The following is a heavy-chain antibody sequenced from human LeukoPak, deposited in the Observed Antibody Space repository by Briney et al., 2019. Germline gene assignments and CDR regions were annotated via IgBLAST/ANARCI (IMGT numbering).Heavy chain of an antibody. V-gene: IGHV1-69*06. CDR2: IIPIFGTT. CDR3: ARVVGLTGYSSNWYSGYYYYMDV. D-gene: IGHD6-13*01. CDR1: GYTFTTYG. J-gene: IGHJ6*03. Sequence: ASVKVSCKASGYTFTTYGLTWVRQTPGQGLEWMGGIIPIFGTTNYAQKFQDRVTITADKSTSTAYMKLSSLRSEDTAVYYCARVVGLTGYSSNWYSGYYYYMDVWGKGTTVTVSS.